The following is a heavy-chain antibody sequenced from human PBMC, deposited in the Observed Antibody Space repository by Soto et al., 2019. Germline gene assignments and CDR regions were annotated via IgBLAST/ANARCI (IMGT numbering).Heavy chain of an antibody. Sequence: PGGSLRLSCAASGFTLSSYAMHWVRQAPGKGLEWVAVISYDGSNKYYADSVKGRFTISRDNSKNTLYLQMNSLRAEDTAVYYCARGSGGAFDIWGQGTMVTVSS. CDR3: ARGSGGAFDI. D-gene: IGHD3-10*01. J-gene: IGHJ3*02. V-gene: IGHV3-30-3*01. CDR1: GFTLSSYA. CDR2: ISYDGSNK.